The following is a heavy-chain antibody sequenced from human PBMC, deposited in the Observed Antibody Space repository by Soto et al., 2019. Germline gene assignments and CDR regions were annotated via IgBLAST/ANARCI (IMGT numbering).Heavy chain of an antibody. CDR1: GYIFTDYT. CDR3: AREGLVRGVLRGFRFDP. V-gene: IGHV1-3*01. J-gene: IGHJ5*02. CDR2: INAGNGDT. D-gene: IGHD3-10*01. Sequence: ASVKVSCKASGYIFTDYTIHWVRQAPGQRLELMGWINAGNGDTKYSHQFQGRVSFSRDTSASTVYMELSSLRSEDTAVYYCAREGLVRGVLRGFRFDPWGQGTLVTVSS.